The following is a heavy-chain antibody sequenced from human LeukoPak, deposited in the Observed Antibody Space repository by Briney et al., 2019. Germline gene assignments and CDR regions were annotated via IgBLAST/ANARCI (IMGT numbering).Heavy chain of an antibody. V-gene: IGHV4-59*01. CDR3: VRSDDFWSGYYGY. CDR2: IFYSGST. Sequence: SETLSLTCTVSGGSISSYCWSWIRQPPGKGLEWIGYIFYSGSTNYNPSLKSRVTISVDTSKDQFSLKLSSVTAAHTAVYYCVRSDDFWSGYYGYWGQGTLVTVSS. D-gene: IGHD3-3*01. CDR1: GGSISSYC. J-gene: IGHJ4*02.